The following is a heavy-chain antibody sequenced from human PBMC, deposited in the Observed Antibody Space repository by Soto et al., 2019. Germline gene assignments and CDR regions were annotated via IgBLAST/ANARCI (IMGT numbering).Heavy chain of an antibody. J-gene: IGHJ5*02. CDR1: VYTFTSYY. V-gene: IGHV1-46*01. CDR3: ARSGYCSSTSCRGWFDP. D-gene: IGHD2-2*01. Sequence: ASVKVSCKASVYTFTSYYMHWVRQAPGQGLEWMGIINPSGGSTSCAQKFQGRVTMTRDTSTSTVYMELSSLRSEDTAVYYCARSGYCSSTSCRGWFDPWGQGTLVTVSS. CDR2: INPSGGST.